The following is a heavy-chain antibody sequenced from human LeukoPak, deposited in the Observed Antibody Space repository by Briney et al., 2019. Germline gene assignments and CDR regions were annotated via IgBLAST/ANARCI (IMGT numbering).Heavy chain of an antibody. CDR3: ARGEESDEFRAHDAFDI. V-gene: IGHV6-1*01. J-gene: IGHJ3*02. CDR2: TYYRSKWYN. CDR1: GDSVSSNSAA. Sequence: SQTLSLTCAISGDSVSSNSAAWNWIRQSPSRGLEWLGRTYYRSKWYNDYAVSVKSRITINPDTSKNQFSLQLNSVTPEDTAVYYCARGEESDEFRAHDAFDIWGQGTMVTVSS. D-gene: IGHD1-26*01.